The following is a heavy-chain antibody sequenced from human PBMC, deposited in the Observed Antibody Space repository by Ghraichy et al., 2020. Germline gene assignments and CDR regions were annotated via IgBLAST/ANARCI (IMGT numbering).Heavy chain of an antibody. J-gene: IGHJ6*02. CDR2: ISYDGSNK. Sequence: GGSLRLSCAASGFTFSSYAMHWVRQAPGKGLEWVAVISYDGSNKYYADSVKGRFTISRDNSKNTLYLQMNSLRAEDTAVYYCARGDDYYYYYGMDVWGQGTTVTVSS. CDR3: ARGDDYYYYYGMDV. CDR1: GFTFSSYA. V-gene: IGHV3-30-3*01.